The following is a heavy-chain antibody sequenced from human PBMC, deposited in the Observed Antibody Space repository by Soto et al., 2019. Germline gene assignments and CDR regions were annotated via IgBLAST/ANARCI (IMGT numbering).Heavy chain of an antibody. D-gene: IGHD3-10*01. Sequence: EVQLVESGGGLVQPGGSLKLSCAASGFTFSGSAMHWVRQASGKGLEWVGRIRSKPNSYATAYAASVKGRFTISRDDSTNTAYLQMNSLKTEDTAAYYCCAMRGGQPDYWGQGTLVTVSS. V-gene: IGHV3-73*02. CDR2: IRSKPNSYAT. CDR1: GFTFSGSA. J-gene: IGHJ4*02. CDR3: CAMRGGQPDY.